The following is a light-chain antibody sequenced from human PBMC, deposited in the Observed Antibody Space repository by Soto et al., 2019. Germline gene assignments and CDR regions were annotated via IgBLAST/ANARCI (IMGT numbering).Light chain of an antibody. CDR3: QPYGGMWT. V-gene: IGKV1-5*03. CDR1: QSISTY. J-gene: IGKJ1*01. CDR2: KAS. Sequence: DIQRTQSPSTLSASVGDRVTITCRASQSISTYLAWYQQKPGKAPKLLIYKASSLESGVPSRFSGSGSGTEFTLTIRSLKPDDFATDDCQPYGGMWTFCPWTKLDIK.